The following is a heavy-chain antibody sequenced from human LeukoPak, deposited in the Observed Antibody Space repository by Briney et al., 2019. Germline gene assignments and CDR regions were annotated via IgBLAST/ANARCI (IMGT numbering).Heavy chain of an antibody. V-gene: IGHV4-31*03. CDR1: GGSISSGGYY. Sequence: SETLSLTCTVSGGSISSGGYYWSWIRQHPGKGLEWIGYICYSGSTYYNPSLKSRVTISVDTSKNQFSLKLSSVTAADTAVYYCARAETMEDGMDVWGQGTTVTVSS. CDR2: ICYSGST. J-gene: IGHJ6*02. D-gene: IGHD4/OR15-4a*01. CDR3: ARAETMEDGMDV.